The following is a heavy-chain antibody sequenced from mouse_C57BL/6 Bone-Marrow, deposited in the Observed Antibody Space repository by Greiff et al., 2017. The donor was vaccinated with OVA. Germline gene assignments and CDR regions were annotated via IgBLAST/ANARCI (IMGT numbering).Heavy chain of an antibody. CDR2: IDPSDSYT. V-gene: IGHV1-69*01. CDR3: ATGSPFAY. D-gene: IGHD6-1*01. J-gene: IGHJ3*01. Sequence: QVHVKQPGAELVMPGASVKLSCKASGYTFTSYWMHWVKQRPGQGLEWIGEIDPSDSYTNYNQKFKGKSTLTVDKSSSTAYMQLSSLTSEDSAVYYCATGSPFAYWGQGTLVTVSA. CDR1: GYTFTSYW.